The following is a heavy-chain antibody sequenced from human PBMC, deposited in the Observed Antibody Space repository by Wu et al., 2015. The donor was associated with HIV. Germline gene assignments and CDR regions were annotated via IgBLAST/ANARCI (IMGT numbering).Heavy chain of an antibody. CDR3: ARDGSGDNNPWYFDL. V-gene: IGHV1-69*13. D-gene: IGHD2-15*01. J-gene: IGHJ2*01. Sequence: QVQLVQSGAEVKKPGASVKVSCKASGYTFTTYAINWVRQAPGQGLEWMGRIIPIFGTRNFAQKFQGRVTFTADVSTSTAYMELNSLRSEDTALYYCARDGSGDNNPWYFDLWGRGTLISVSS. CDR1: GYTFTTYA. CDR2: IIPIFGTR.